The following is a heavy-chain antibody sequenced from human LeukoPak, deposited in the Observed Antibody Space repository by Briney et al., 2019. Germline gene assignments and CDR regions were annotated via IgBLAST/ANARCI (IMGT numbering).Heavy chain of an antibody. D-gene: IGHD2-15*01. CDR2: IYYSGST. V-gene: IGHV4-59*08. CDR1: GGSISSYY. CDR3: ARRSSSYHHYNLRSGWFDP. Sequence: SETLSLTCTVSGGSISSYYWSWIRQPPGKGLEWIGYIYYSGSTNYNPSLKSRVTISVDTSKNQFSLKLSSVTAADTAVYYCARRSSSYHHYNLRSGWFDPWGQGTLVTVSS. J-gene: IGHJ5*02.